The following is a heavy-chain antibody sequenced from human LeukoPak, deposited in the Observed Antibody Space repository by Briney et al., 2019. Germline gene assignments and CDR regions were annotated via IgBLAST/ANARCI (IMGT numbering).Heavy chain of an antibody. Sequence: SETLSLTCTVSGGSISSYYWSWIRQPAGKGLEWIGRIYTSGSTNYNPSLKSRVTMSVDTSKNQFSLKLSSVTAADTAVYYCARGVVPGIRITMIVVASLGWFDPWGQGTLVTVSS. CDR1: GGSISSYY. D-gene: IGHD3-22*01. J-gene: IGHJ5*02. CDR2: IYTSGST. CDR3: ARGVVPGIRITMIVVASLGWFDP. V-gene: IGHV4-4*07.